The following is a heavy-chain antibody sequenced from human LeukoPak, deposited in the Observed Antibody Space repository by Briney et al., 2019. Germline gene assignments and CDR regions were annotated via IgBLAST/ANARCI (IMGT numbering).Heavy chain of an antibody. Sequence: GGSLRLSCAASGFTFSSYEMNWVRQAPGKGLEWVSYISSSGSTIYYADSVKGRFTISRDNAKNSLYLQMNSLRAEDTAVYYCARDGFTIFGVVISNEYWGQGTLVTVSS. CDR1: GFTFSSYE. J-gene: IGHJ4*02. CDR2: ISSSGSTI. CDR3: ARDGFTIFGVVISNEY. D-gene: IGHD3-3*01. V-gene: IGHV3-48*03.